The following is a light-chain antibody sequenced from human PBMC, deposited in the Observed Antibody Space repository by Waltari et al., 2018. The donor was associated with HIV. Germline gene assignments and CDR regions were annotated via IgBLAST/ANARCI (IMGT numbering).Light chain of an antibody. CDR1: QSVLWNSNNRNY. Sequence: DIVMTQSPDSLAVSLGERATINCKYSQSVLWNSNNRNYLAWYQQTQGRPPTLLIYWASTRESGVPDRFSGSGSGTDFTLTISSLQAEDVAVYYCQQYYDVPFTFGQGTKLEIK. J-gene: IGKJ2*01. CDR2: WAS. CDR3: QQYYDVPFT. V-gene: IGKV4-1*01.